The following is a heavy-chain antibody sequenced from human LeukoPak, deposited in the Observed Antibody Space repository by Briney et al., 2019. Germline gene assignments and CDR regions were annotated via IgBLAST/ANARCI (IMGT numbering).Heavy chain of an antibody. J-gene: IGHJ6*02. V-gene: IGHV4-61*02. D-gene: IGHD1-26*01. CDR3: ARSYHYYYYGMDV. Sequence: RASQTLSLTCTVSGDSISGTFYWTWIRQPAGKGLEWIGRVYASGNTNYNPSLKSRVTISVDTSKNQFSLNLDSVTAADTAVYYCARSYHYYYYGMDVWGQGTTVTVSS. CDR1: GDSISGTFY. CDR2: VYASGNT.